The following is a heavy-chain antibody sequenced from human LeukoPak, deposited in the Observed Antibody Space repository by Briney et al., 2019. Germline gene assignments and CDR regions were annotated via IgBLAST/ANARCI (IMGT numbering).Heavy chain of an antibody. D-gene: IGHD3-22*01. CDR3: ARSRPDSGWDY. J-gene: IGHJ4*02. CDR2: INPSGGST. Sequence: GASVTVSCKASGYTFTSYYMHWVRQAPGQGLEWMGIINPSGGSTSYAQKFQGRVTMTRDMSTSTVYMELSSLRSEDTAVYYCARSRPDSGWDYWGQGTLVTVSS. CDR1: GYTFTSYY. V-gene: IGHV1-46*01.